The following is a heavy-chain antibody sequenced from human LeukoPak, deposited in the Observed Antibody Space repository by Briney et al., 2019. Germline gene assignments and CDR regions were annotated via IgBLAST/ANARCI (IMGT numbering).Heavy chain of an antibody. CDR1: GYTFTSYG. CDR2: ISAYNGNT. V-gene: IGHV1-18*01. J-gene: IGHJ5*02. Sequence: GGSLQISCKASGYTFTSYGISWVRQAPGQGLEWMGWISAYNGNTNYAQKLQGRVTMTTDTSTSTAYMELRSLRSDDTAVYYFARVYPRRWLRDTNWFDPWGQGTLVTVSS. D-gene: IGHD2-15*01. CDR3: ARVYPRRWLRDTNWFDP.